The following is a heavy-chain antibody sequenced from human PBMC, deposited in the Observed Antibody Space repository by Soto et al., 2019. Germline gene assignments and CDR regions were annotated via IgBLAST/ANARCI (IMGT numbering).Heavy chain of an antibody. Sequence: GGSLRLSCAASGFTFSSYAMSWVRQAPGKGLEWVSAISGSGGSTYYVDSVKGRFTISRDNSKNTLYLQMNSLRAEDTAVYYCAKDGVYGDYDLRFDYWGQGTLVTVSS. CDR1: GFTFSSYA. D-gene: IGHD4-17*01. J-gene: IGHJ4*02. CDR2: ISGSGGST. V-gene: IGHV3-23*01. CDR3: AKDGVYGDYDLRFDY.